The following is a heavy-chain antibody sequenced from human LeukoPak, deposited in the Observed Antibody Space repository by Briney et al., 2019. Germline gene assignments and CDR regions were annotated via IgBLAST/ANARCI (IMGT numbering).Heavy chain of an antibody. V-gene: IGHV4-39*07. CDR1: GGSISSRSDY. J-gene: IGHJ4*02. Sequence: SETLSLTCTVSGGSISSRSDYWGWIRQTPGKGLEWIGNLDSSGSTNYNPSLKSRVTISVDTSKNQFSLKLSSVTAADTAVYYCARGNTPDYYGSGSYYSYFDYWGQGTLVTVSS. D-gene: IGHD3-10*01. CDR3: ARGNTPDYYGSGSYYSYFDY. CDR2: LDSSGST.